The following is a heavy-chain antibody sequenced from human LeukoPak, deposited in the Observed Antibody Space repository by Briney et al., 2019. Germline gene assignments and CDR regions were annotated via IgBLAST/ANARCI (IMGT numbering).Heavy chain of an antibody. CDR1: GGSISSSSYY. CDR3: ARRSPQTNFDY. CDR2: IYYSGST. Sequence: SETLSLTCTVSGGSISSSSYYWGWIRQPPGKGLEWIGSIYYSGSTYYNPSLKSRVTISVDTSKNQSSLKLSSVTAADTAVYYCARRSPQTNFDYWGQGTLVTVSS. V-gene: IGHV4-39*01. J-gene: IGHJ4*02. D-gene: IGHD4-11*01.